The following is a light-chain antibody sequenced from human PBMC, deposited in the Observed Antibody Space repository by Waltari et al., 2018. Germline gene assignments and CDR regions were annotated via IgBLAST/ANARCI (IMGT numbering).Light chain of an antibody. V-gene: IGKV1-39*01. CDR3: QQSYRTPPLT. Sequence: DIQMTQYPSSLSASVRDRVTITCRASQSIRGYFNWYQQKPGKSPKVLIYATSSLQSGVPSRFSGSGSGTDFTLTITSLQPEDFATYYCQQSYRTPPLTFGGGTKVEIK. J-gene: IGKJ4*01. CDR1: QSIRGY. CDR2: ATS.